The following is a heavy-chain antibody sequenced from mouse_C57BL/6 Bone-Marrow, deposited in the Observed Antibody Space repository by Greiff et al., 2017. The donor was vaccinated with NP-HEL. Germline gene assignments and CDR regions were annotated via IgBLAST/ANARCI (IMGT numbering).Heavy chain of an antibody. D-gene: IGHD2-4*01. CDR2: IDPANGNT. J-gene: IGHJ3*01. V-gene: IGHV14-3*01. CDR3: ARSGNDYDGFAY. CDR1: GFHIKNTY. Sequence: VQLQQSVAELVRPGASVKLSCTASGFHIKNTYMHWVKQRPEQGLEWIGRIDPANGNTKYAPKFQGKATITADTSSNTAYLQLSSLTSEDTAIYYCARSGNDYDGFAYWGQGTLVTVSA.